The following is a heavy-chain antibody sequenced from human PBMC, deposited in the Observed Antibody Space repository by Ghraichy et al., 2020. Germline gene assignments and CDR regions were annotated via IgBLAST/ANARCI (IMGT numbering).Heavy chain of an antibody. D-gene: IGHD2-2*01. CDR3: ARLRRRYCSSTSCYGYVGAFDI. CDR2: INHSGST. Sequence: SETLSLTCAVYGGSFSGYYWSWIRQPPGKGLEWIGEINHSGSTNYNPSLKSRVTISVDTSKNQFSLKLSSVTAADTAVYYCARLRRRYCSSTSCYGYVGAFDIWGQGTMVTVSS. V-gene: IGHV4-34*01. J-gene: IGHJ3*02. CDR1: GGSFSGYY.